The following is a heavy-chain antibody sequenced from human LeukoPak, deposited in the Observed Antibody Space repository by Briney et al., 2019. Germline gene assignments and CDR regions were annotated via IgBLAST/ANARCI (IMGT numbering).Heavy chain of an antibody. CDR1: GLTVSSNY. CDR2: IYSSGST. D-gene: IGHD5-24*01. J-gene: IGHJ4*02. V-gene: IGHV3-53*01. CDR3: TRTFLSGDVYKVGYFDY. Sequence: GGSLGLSCAASGLTVSSNYMSSVRQAPGKGLEWVSLIYSSGSTYYADSVKGRFTISRDNSKNTLFLQMNTLTAEDTAMYYCTRTFLSGDVYKVGYFDYWGQGTLVTVSS.